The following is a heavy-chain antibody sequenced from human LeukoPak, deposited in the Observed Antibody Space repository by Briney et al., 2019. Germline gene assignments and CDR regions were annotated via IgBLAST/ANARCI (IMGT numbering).Heavy chain of an antibody. CDR3: AKDDAMPL. CDR1: GLTFGSLP. D-gene: IGHD2-2*01. Sequence: GGPRGLSWEASGLTFGSLPRSWAAQPPGKGLEWVSAISGSGGSTYYADSVKGRFTISRDNSKNTLYLQMNSLRAEDTAVYYCAKDDAMPLWGQGTLVTVSS. J-gene: IGHJ4*02. CDR2: ISGSGGST. V-gene: IGHV3-23*01.